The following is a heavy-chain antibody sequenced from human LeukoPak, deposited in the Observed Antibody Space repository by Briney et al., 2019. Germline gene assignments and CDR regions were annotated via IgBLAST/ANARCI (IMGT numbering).Heavy chain of an antibody. Sequence: PGGSLRLSCAASGFTFSNAWMNWVRQAPGKGLEWVSSISSSSSYIYYADSVKGRFTISRDNAKNSLYLQMNSLRAEDTAVYYCARDVSAGVAAQDYWGQGTLVTVST. D-gene: IGHD6-6*01. CDR1: GFTFSNAW. CDR2: ISSSSSYI. J-gene: IGHJ4*02. V-gene: IGHV3-21*01. CDR3: ARDVSAGVAAQDY.